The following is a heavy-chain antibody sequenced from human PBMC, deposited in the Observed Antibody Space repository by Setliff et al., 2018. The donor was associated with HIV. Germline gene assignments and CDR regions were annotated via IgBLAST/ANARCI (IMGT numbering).Heavy chain of an antibody. Sequence: SETLSLTCAVYGGSFSAYYWSWVRQPPEKGLEWIGEINPGGSATYNPSLKSRVTISVDTSNNQFSLKLSSVTAADTAVYYCARHLRWELPYYFDYWGQGTLVTVSS. CDR2: INPGGSA. J-gene: IGHJ4*02. D-gene: IGHD1-26*01. CDR1: GGSFSAYY. V-gene: IGHV4-34*01. CDR3: ARHLRWELPYYFDY.